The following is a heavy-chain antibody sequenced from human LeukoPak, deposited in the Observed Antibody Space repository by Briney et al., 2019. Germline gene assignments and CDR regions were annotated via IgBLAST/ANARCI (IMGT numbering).Heavy chain of an antibody. CDR3: AREAGLERRPHGDAFDI. CDR1: GYTFTGYY. D-gene: IGHD1-1*01. Sequence: ASVKVSCKASGYTFTGYYMHWVRQAPGQGLEWMGLISPSSGNTDYAQKFQGRITMTRDMSTSTVYMELSSLGSEDTAVYYCAREAGLERRPHGDAFDIWGQGTMVTVSS. CDR2: ISPSSGNT. V-gene: IGHV1-46*01. J-gene: IGHJ3*02.